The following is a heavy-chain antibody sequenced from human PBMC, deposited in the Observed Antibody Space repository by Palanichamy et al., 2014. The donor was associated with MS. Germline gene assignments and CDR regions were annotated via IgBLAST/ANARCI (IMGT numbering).Heavy chain of an antibody. V-gene: IGHV4-34*02. CDR1: GGSVSAYY. J-gene: IGHJ4*02. CDR2: IHPWGHT. D-gene: IGHD4-17*01. CDR3: ARGLDYAKSGDS. Sequence: QVQLQQWGAGLLKPSETLSLTCAVSGGSVSAYYWTWIRQPPGKGLEWIGEIHPWGHTDYNPSLRSRVTMSLDTSKNQFSLRLSSVTAADTAIYYCARGLDYAKSGDSWGQGTLVAVSS.